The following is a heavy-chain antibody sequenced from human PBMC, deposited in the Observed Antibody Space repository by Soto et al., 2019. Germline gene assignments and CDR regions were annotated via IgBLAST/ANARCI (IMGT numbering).Heavy chain of an antibody. D-gene: IGHD1-26*01. J-gene: IGHJ4*02. V-gene: IGHV4-30-4*01. CDR1: GGSISSGDYY. CDR3: ARCRYGVSYFFDY. Sequence: TLSLTCTVSGGSISSGDYYWRWIRQPPGKGLEWIAYIHYSGSTYYNPSLKSRVTISVDTSKNQFSLKLSSVTAADPAVYYCARCRYGVSYFFDYWGQGILVTVSS. CDR2: IHYSGST.